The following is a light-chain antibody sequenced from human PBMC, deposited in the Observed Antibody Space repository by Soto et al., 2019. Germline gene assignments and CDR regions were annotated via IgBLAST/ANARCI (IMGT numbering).Light chain of an antibody. V-gene: IGKV1-39*01. CDR3: QQSYSTPRT. Sequence: DIQMTQSPSSLSASVGDRVIITCRASQSISSYLNWYQQKPGKAPKLLIYAASSLQSGVPSRFSGSGSGTDFTLTISSLQPEDFTTYFCQQSYSTPRTFAQGTKVEIK. J-gene: IGKJ1*01. CDR2: AAS. CDR1: QSISSY.